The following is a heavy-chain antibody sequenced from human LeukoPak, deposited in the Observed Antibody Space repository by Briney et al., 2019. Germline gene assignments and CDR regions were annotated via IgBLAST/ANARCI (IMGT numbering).Heavy chain of an antibody. Sequence: GGSLRLSCAASGFTFRDYGMSWVRQAPGKGLEWVSSINNAGVNTHYADSVKGRFTISRDNAKNSLYLQMNSLRAEDTAVYYCARAERASMVRGVTRYYMDVWGKGTTVTISS. CDR1: GFTFRDYG. J-gene: IGHJ6*03. D-gene: IGHD3-10*01. CDR2: INNAGVNT. CDR3: ARAERASMVRGVTRYYMDV. V-gene: IGHV3-11*06.